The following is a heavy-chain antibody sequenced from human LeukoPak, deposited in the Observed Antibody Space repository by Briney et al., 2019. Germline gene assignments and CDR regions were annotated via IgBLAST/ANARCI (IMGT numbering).Heavy chain of an antibody. CDR2: NSGTT. CDR3: ARGVYIAAPKYGY. D-gene: IGHD6-13*01. V-gene: IGHV4-59*11. Sequence: SETLSLTCTVSGGSLSSHYWSWIRQPPGKGLEWIGYNSGTTNYNPSLKSRVTISVDTSKNQFSLKLSSVTAADTAGYYCARGVYIAAPKYGYWGQGTLVTVSS. CDR1: GGSLSSHY. J-gene: IGHJ4*02.